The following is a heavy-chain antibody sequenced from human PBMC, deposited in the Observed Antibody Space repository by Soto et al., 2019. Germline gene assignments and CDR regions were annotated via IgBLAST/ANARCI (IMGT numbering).Heavy chain of an antibody. CDR2: ISSSGSTI. CDR1: GFPFSDYC. CDR3: VRDQAQYSGYDSVDY. D-gene: IGHD5-12*01. J-gene: IGHJ4*02. V-gene: IGHV3-11*01. Sequence: GGSLRLSCAASGFPFSDYCMSWIRQAPGKGLEWVSYISSSGSTIYYADSVKGRFTISRDNAKNSLYLQMNSLRAEDTAVYYCVRDQAQYSGYDSVDYWGQGTLVTVSS.